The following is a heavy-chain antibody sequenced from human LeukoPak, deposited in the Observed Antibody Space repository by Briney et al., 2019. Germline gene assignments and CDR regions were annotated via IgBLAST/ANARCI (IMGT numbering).Heavy chain of an antibody. D-gene: IGHD3-10*01. CDR2: ISGSGGST. Sequence: GGSLRLSCAASGFTFSSYAMSWVRQAPGKGLEWVSAISGSGGSTYYADSVKGRFTISRGNSKNTLYLQMSSLRAEDTAVYYCAKETMVRGVIDPYYYYGMDVWGQGTTVTVSS. CDR1: GFTFSSYA. J-gene: IGHJ6*02. V-gene: IGHV3-23*01. CDR3: AKETMVRGVIDPYYYYGMDV.